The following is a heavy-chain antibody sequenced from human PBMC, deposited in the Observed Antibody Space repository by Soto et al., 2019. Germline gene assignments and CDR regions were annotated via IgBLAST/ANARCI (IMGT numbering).Heavy chain of an antibody. CDR3: ARGVGSGSYYNQYNWFDP. D-gene: IGHD3-10*01. Sequence: ASVKVSCKASGYTFTNYGISWVRQAPGQGLEWMGWINVYNGNTKYAQKVKGRVTMTTDTSTSTAYMEQRSQRSDDTAVYYYARGVGSGSYYNQYNWFDPWGQGTLVTVSS. J-gene: IGHJ5*02. CDR1: GYTFTNYG. CDR2: INVYNGNT. V-gene: IGHV1-18*01.